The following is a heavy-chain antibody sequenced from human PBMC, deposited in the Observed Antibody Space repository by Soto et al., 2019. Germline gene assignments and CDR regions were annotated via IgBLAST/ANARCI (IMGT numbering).Heavy chain of an antibody. D-gene: IGHD3-10*01. CDR2: ISGSGGST. V-gene: IGHV3-23*01. J-gene: IGHJ4*02. Sequence: GGSLRLSCAASGFTFSSYSMNWVRQAPGKGLEWVSAISGSGGSTYYADSVKGRFTISRDNSKNTLYLQMNSLRAEDTAVYYCAKARVTMVRGVIVYFDYWGQGTLVTVSS. CDR3: AKARVTMVRGVIVYFDY. CDR1: GFTFSSYS.